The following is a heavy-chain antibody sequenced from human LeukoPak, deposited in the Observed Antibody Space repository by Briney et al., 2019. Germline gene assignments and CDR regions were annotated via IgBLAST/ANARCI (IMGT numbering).Heavy chain of an antibody. V-gene: IGHV4-61*02. Sequence: PSETLSLXCTVSGGSISSGSYYWSWIRQPAGKGLEWIGRIYTSGITNYNPSLKSRVTISVDTSKNQFSLKLSSVTAADTAVYYCARGTGYSSSWPIDYWGQGTLVTVSS. J-gene: IGHJ4*02. D-gene: IGHD6-13*01. CDR3: ARGTGYSSSWPIDY. CDR1: GGSISSGSYY. CDR2: IYTSGIT.